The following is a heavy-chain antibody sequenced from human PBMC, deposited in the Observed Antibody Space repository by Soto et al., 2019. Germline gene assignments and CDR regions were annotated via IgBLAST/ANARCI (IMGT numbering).Heavy chain of an antibody. J-gene: IGHJ4*02. CDR1: GASVSSGDHY. D-gene: IGHD5-18*01. Sequence: SETLSLTCSVSGASVSSGDHYWSWLRQPPGKGLEPIVYIQYGGSTYYNAALTSRTTISVDTSKNQFSLTLTSVTAADTAVYYCARGRGYGYGIDYWGQGILVTVSS. V-gene: IGHV4-30-4*01. CDR2: IQYGGST. CDR3: ARGRGYGYGIDY.